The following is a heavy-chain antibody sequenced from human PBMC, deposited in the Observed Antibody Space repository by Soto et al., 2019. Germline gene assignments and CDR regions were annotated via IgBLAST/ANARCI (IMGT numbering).Heavy chain of an antibody. CDR3: AKDLGHGGRGAFDI. V-gene: IGHV3-30*18. D-gene: IGHD7-27*01. CDR2: ISYDGSNK. CDR1: GFTFSFYG. Sequence: QVQLVEAGGGVVQRGRSLRLSCAASGFTFSFYGMHWVRQAPGKGLEWVAVISYDGSNKYYADSVKGRFTISRDNSKNTLYLQMNSLRAEDTAVYYCAKDLGHGGRGAFDIWGQGTMVTVSS. J-gene: IGHJ3*02.